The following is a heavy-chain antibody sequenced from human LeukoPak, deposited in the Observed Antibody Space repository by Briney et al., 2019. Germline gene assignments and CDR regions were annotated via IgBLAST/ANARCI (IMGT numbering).Heavy chain of an antibody. CDR1: GYTLTELS. Sequence: ASVKVSCKVSGYTLTELSMHWVRQVPGKGLEWMGGFDPEDGETIYAQKFQGRVTMTEDTSTDTASMELSSLRSEDTAVYYCATDVNMFGGGSYSTVEFGWFDPGGQGTLVTVSS. V-gene: IGHV1-24*01. CDR3: ATDVNMFGGGSYSTVEFGWFDP. J-gene: IGHJ5*02. D-gene: IGHD1-26*01. CDR2: FDPEDGET.